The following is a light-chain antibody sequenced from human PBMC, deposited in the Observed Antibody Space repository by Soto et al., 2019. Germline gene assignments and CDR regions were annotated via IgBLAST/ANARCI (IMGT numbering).Light chain of an antibody. Sequence: EIVMTQSPATLSVSPWERATLSCRASQSFSSNLAWYQQKPGQAPRLLIYGASTRATGIPARFSGSGSGTEFTLPISSLQFEDFAVYYCQQYNNWPFTFGPGTKVDIK. CDR2: GAS. CDR3: QQYNNWPFT. CDR1: QSFSSN. V-gene: IGKV3-15*01. J-gene: IGKJ3*01.